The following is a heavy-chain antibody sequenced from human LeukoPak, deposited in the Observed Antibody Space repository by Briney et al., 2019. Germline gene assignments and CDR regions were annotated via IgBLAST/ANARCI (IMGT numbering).Heavy chain of an antibody. CDR1: GGSINSNKYY. D-gene: IGHD3-3*01. CDR2: IYSSGSA. CDR3: QSRYLEWLLEY. J-gene: IGHJ4*02. Sequence: SETLSLTCTVSGGSINSNKYYWGWIRQPPGKGLEWIGSIYSSGSAYYNPSLKSRVTISVDTSKNQFSLRLSSVTAADTAVYYCQSRYLEWLLEYWGQGTLVTVSS. V-gene: IGHV4-39*01.